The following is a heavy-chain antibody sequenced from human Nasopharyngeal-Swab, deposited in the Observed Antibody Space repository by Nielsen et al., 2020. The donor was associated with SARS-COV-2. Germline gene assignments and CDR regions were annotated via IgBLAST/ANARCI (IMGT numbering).Heavy chain of an antibody. CDR3: ARGPHTIFGVVNHFDY. D-gene: IGHD3-3*01. J-gene: IGHJ4*02. Sequence: TLSLTCTVSGGSISSGGYYWSWIRQHPGKGLEWIGYIYYSGSTYYNPSLKSRVTISVDTSKNQFSLKLSSVTAADTAVYYCARGPHTIFGVVNHFDYWGQGTLVTVSS. CDR2: IYYSGST. CDR1: GGSISSGGYY. V-gene: IGHV4-31*03.